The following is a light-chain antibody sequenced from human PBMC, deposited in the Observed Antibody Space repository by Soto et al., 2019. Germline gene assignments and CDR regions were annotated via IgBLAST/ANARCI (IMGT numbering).Light chain of an antibody. CDR2: EVN. CDR1: TSDVGFYNY. J-gene: IGLJ1*01. CDR3: CSYADDNIVV. V-gene: IGLV2-8*01. Sequence: QSALTQPPSASGSPGQSVTISCTGATSDVGFYNYVSWYQQYPGKAPKLMIFEVNKRPSGVPDRFSGSKSGNTASLTVSGLQADDEADYYCCSYADDNIVVFGTGTKLTVL.